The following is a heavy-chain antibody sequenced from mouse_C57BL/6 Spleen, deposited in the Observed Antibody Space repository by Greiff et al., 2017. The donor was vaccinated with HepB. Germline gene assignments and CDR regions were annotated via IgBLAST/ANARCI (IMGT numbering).Heavy chain of an antibody. J-gene: IGHJ4*01. CDR1: GFTFTDYY. D-gene: IGHD3-3*01. V-gene: IGHV7-3*01. Sequence: EVQLVESGGGLVQPGGSLSLSCAASGFTFTDYYMSWVRQPPGMPLEWLGFIRNKANGYTTEYSASVKGRFTISRDNSQSILYLQMNALRAEDSATYYCARYGDGDYWGQGTSVTVSS. CDR3: ARYGDGDY. CDR2: IRNKANGYTT.